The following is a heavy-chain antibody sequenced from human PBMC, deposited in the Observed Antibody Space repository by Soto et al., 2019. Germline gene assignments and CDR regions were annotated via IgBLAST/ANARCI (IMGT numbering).Heavy chain of an antibody. D-gene: IGHD2-8*01. J-gene: IGHJ4*02. CDR3: AKDSERETGTTNFDY. Sequence: SLRLSCAASGFTFSSYGMHWVRHAPGKGLEWVAVISYDGSNKYYADSVKGRFTISRDNSKNTLYLQMNSLRAEDTAVYYCAKDSERETGTTNFDYWGQGTLVNV. CDR1: GFTFSSYG. CDR2: ISYDGSNK. V-gene: IGHV3-30*18.